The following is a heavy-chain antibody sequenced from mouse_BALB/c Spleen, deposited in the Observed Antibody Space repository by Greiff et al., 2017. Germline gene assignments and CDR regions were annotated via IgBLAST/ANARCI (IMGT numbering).Heavy chain of an antibody. V-gene: IGHV5-4*02. D-gene: IGHD2-4*01. CDR3: ARDRGLRRIFAY. CDR2: ISDGGSYT. Sequence: EVKLVESGGGLVKPGGSLKLSCAASGFTFSDYYMYWVRQTPEKRLEWVATISDGGSYTYYPDSVKGRFTISRDNAKNNLYLQMSSLKSEDTAMYYCARDRGLRRIFAYWGQGTLVTVSA. J-gene: IGHJ3*01. CDR1: GFTFSDYY.